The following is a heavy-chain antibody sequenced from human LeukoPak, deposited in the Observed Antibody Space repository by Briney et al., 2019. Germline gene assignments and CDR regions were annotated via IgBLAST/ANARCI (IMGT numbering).Heavy chain of an antibody. Sequence: GGSLRLSCAACGFTFSSYWMHWVRQAPGKGLVWVSRINSDGSSTSYADSVKGRFTISRDNAKNTLYLQMNSLRAEDTAVYYCASPGPHDYGDDDAFDIWGQGTMVTVSS. V-gene: IGHV3-74*01. CDR3: ASPGPHDYGDDDAFDI. J-gene: IGHJ3*02. CDR2: INSDGSST. CDR1: GFTFSSYW. D-gene: IGHD4-17*01.